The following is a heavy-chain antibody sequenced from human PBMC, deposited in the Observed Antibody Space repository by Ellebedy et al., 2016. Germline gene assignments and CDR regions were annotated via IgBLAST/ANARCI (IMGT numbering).Heavy chain of an antibody. Sequence: ASVKVSXXASGYTFTSYGISWVRQAPGQGLEWMGWISAYNGNTNYAQKLQGRVTMTTDTSTSTAYMELRSLRSDDTAVYYCAREGEVVKWDGYNLDYFDYWGQGTLVTVSS. V-gene: IGHV1-18*01. J-gene: IGHJ4*02. CDR2: ISAYNGNT. D-gene: IGHD5-24*01. CDR1: GYTFTSYG. CDR3: AREGEVVKWDGYNLDYFDY.